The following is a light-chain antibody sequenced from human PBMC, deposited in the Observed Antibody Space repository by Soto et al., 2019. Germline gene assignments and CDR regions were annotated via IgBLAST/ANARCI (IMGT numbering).Light chain of an antibody. J-gene: IGLJ3*02. CDR2: DVS. CDR1: STDIGRYNY. CDR3: CSYTSSSTLGV. V-gene: IGLV2-14*03. Sequence: QSALTQPASVSGSPGQSITISCTGTSTDIGRYNYVSWYQQHPGKAPKLIIYDVSTRPSGVSNRFSGSKSGNTVSLTISGLQAEDEADYYCCSYTSSSTLGVFGGGTKLTVL.